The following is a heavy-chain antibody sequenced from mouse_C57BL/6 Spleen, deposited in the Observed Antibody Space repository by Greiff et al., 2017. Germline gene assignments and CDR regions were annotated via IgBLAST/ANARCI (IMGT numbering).Heavy chain of an antibody. J-gene: IGHJ3*01. CDR2: INPSSGYI. CDR1: GYTFTSYW. V-gene: IGHV1-7*01. CDR3: ARDYGSFSWFDY. Sequence: QVQLKESGAELVKPGASVKLSCKASGYTFTSYWMHWVKQRPGQGLEWIGYINPSSGYIKYTKKFKDKATLTADKSSSTAYMQLSSLTYEVSAVYNGARDYGSFSWFDYWGQGTLLTVSA. D-gene: IGHD1-1*02.